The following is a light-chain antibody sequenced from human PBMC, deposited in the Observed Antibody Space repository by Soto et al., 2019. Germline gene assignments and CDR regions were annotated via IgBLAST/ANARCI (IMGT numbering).Light chain of an antibody. CDR2: GAS. Sequence: EIVFTQSPATLSVSPGERATLSCRASQSIGSSLAWYQQKPGQAPRLLIYGASSRATGLPARFGGSGSGTDFTLTISSXQSEDFAVYYCQQYDNWPRTFGQGTKVDIK. V-gene: IGKV3-15*01. J-gene: IGKJ1*01. CDR3: QQYDNWPRT. CDR1: QSIGSS.